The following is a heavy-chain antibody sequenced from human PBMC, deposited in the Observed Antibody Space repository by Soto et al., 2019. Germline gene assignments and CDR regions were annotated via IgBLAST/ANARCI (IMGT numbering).Heavy chain of an antibody. V-gene: IGHV3-7*04. Sequence: PGGSLRLSCAASGFTFSNYWMTWVRQAPGKGLEWVANIKQDASDNFYVDSVKGRFTISRDNAKNSLYPQMNSLRVEDTAVYYCARDSGPRGYDAFDIWGQGTMVTVSS. CDR3: ARDSGPRGYDAFDI. CDR2: IKQDASDN. D-gene: IGHD2-8*02. CDR1: GFTFSNYW. J-gene: IGHJ3*02.